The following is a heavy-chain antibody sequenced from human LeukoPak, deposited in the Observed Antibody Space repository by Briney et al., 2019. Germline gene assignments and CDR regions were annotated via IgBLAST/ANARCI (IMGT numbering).Heavy chain of an antibody. CDR2: INQSGST. CDR3: AKVEGTPS. J-gene: IGHJ4*02. V-gene: IGHV4-34*01. D-gene: IGHD1-1*01. Sequence: SETLSLTCAVYGGSFSGYYWVWIRQPPGKGLEWIGEINQSGSTNYNPSLKSRVTMSQDTSKNQYALRLSSVTAADTAVYYCAKVEGTPSWGQGTLVTVSS. CDR1: GGSFSGYY.